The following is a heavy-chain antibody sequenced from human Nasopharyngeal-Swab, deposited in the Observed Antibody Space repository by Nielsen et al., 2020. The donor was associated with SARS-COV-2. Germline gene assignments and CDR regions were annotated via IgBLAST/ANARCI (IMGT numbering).Heavy chain of an antibody. CDR3: ARVPATGYYFDY. D-gene: IGHD1-1*01. Sequence: SGPTLVKPTQTLTLTCAFSGFSLSTSGMSVSWIRQPPGKALKWLALIDWDDDKYYSTSLKTSLTISKDTSKNQVVLTMTNMDPVDTATYYCARVPATGYYFDYWGQGTLVTVSS. CDR2: IDWDDDK. CDR1: GFSLSTSGMS. V-gene: IGHV2-70*01. J-gene: IGHJ4*02.